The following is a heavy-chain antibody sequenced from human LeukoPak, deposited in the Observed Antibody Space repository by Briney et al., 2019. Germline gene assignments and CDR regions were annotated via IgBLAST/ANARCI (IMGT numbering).Heavy chain of an antibody. D-gene: IGHD3-10*01. CDR3: ARESGAPISMVRGGYYFDY. V-gene: IGHV4-39*07. J-gene: IGHJ4*02. CDR2: INYSGST. Sequence: SETLSLTCTVSGGSISSSSHYWSWIRQPPGKGLEWIASINYSGSTYYNPSLKSRVTISVDTSKNQFSLKLSSVTAADTAVYYCARESGAPISMVRGGYYFDYWGQGTLVTVSS. CDR1: GGSISSSSHY.